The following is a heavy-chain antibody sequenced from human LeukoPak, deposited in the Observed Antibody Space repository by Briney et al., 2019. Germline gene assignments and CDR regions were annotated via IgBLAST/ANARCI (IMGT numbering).Heavy chain of an antibody. D-gene: IGHD3-16*01. Sequence: GGSLRLSCAASGFTFSSYWMSWVRQAPGKGLEWVGFVRSKAYGGTTEYAASVKGRFTISRDDSKSIAYLQMNSLKTEDTAVYFCTRDWGWALDIWGQGTRVTVSS. J-gene: IGHJ3*02. V-gene: IGHV3-49*04. CDR3: TRDWGWALDI. CDR2: VRSKAYGGTT. CDR1: GFTFSSYW.